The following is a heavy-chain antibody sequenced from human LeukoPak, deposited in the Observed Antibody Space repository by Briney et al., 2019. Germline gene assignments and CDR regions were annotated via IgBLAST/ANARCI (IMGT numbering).Heavy chain of an antibody. Sequence: SETLSLTCAVSGGSISSSNWWSWVRQPPGKGLEWIGSIYYSGSTYYNPSLKSRVTISVDTSKNQFSLKLSSVTAADTAVYYCASQGFLGARRTYYYYYGMDVWGQGTTVTVSS. CDR3: ASQGFLGARRTYYYYYGMDV. CDR2: IYYSGST. J-gene: IGHJ6*02. CDR1: GGSISSSNW. D-gene: IGHD1-26*01. V-gene: IGHV4-4*02.